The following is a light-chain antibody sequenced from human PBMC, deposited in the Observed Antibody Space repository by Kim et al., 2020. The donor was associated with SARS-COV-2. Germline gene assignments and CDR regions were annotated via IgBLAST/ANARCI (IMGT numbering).Light chain of an antibody. CDR3: QQNSSVPVT. Sequence: DIQVTQSPSSVSASVGDRVSITCRASQGITNSLAWYQQKPGKAPKLLIYSASTLESGVPSRFSGSGSGTDFTLTISSLQLEDFATYYCQQNSSVPVTFGGGTKLEIK. V-gene: IGKV1-12*01. CDR2: SAS. CDR1: QGITNS. J-gene: IGKJ4*01.